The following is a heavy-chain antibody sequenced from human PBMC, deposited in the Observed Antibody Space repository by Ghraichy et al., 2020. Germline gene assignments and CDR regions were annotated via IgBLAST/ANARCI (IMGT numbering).Heavy chain of an antibody. V-gene: IGHV3-7*01. D-gene: IGHD4-17*01. CDR1: GFTFSSYW. Sequence: GGSLRLSCAASGFTFSSYWMSWVRQARGKGLEWVANIKQDGSEKYYVDSVKGRFTISRDNAKNSLYLQMNSLRAEDTAVYYCARVDGDYDYYYGMDVWGQGTTVTVSS. J-gene: IGHJ6*02. CDR2: IKQDGSEK. CDR3: ARVDGDYDYYYGMDV.